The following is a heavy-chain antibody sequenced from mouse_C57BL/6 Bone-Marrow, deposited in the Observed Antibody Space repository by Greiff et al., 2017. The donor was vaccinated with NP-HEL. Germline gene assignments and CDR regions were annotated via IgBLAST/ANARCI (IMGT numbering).Heavy chain of an antibody. Sequence: EVQLHQSGAELVKPGASVKLSCTASGFNITDYYMHWVKQRTEQGLEWIGRIDPEDGETKYAPKFQGKATITADTSSNTAYLQLSSLTSEDTAVYYCARWAYGSNGFDYWGQGTTLTVSS. V-gene: IGHV14-2*01. D-gene: IGHD1-1*01. J-gene: IGHJ2*01. CDR2: IDPEDGET. CDR3: ARWAYGSNGFDY. CDR1: GFNITDYY.